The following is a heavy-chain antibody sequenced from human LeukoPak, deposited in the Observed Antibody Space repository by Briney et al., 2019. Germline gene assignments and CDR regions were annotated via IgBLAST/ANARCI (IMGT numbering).Heavy chain of an antibody. V-gene: IGHV3-7*01. CDR2: VKQDGSEK. CDR3: ARENRQSIAAAGPFDY. Sequence: PGGSLRLSCAASGFTFSSHWMTWVRQAPGKGLEWVASVKQDGSEKYYVDSVKGRFTIPRDNAKKSLHLQMNSLRAEDTAVYYCARENRQSIAAAGPFDYWGQGTLVTVPS. D-gene: IGHD6-13*01. CDR1: GFTFSSHW. J-gene: IGHJ4*02.